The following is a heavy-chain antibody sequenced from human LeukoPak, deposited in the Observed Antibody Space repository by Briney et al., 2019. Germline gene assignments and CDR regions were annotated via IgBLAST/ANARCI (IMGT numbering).Heavy chain of an antibody. V-gene: IGHV4-61*02. CDR1: GGSISSGSYY. D-gene: IGHD4-23*01. CDR3: ARSGGNSFLLGAYRKKKDAFDI. CDR2: IYTSGST. Sequence: PSQTLSLTCTVSGGSISSGSYYWSSIRQPAGKGLEWIGRIYTSGSTNYNPSLKSRVTISVDTSKNQFSLKLSSVTAADTAVYYCARSGGNSFLLGAYRKKKDAFDIWGQGTMVTVSS. J-gene: IGHJ3*02.